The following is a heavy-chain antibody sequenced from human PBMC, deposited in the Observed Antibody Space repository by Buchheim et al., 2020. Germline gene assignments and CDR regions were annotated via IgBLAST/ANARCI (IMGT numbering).Heavy chain of an antibody. CDR3: ARDRQYTKYFDWLFAFDI. J-gene: IGHJ3*02. D-gene: IGHD3-9*01. Sequence: QVQLVESGGGLVKPGGSLRLSCAASGFTFSDYYMSWIRQAPGKGLEWVSYISSSSSYTNYADSVKGRFTISRDNAKNSLYLQMNSLRAEDTAVYYCARDRQYTKYFDWLFAFDIWGQGT. V-gene: IGHV3-11*06. CDR2: ISSSSSYT. CDR1: GFTFSDYY.